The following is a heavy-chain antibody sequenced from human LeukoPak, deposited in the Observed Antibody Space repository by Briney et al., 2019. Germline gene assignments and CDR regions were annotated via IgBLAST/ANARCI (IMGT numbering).Heavy chain of an antibody. Sequence: SQTLSLTCSVSGGSVSSGGSYWSWIRRLPGKGLEWIGYIYYSGYTFYSPSLKSRVFISFDTSKNLFSLNFSSVTAADTAVCYCARGGFFGSGSLFDSWGQGTLVTVSS. CDR3: ARGGFFGSGSLFDS. CDR2: IYYSGYT. D-gene: IGHD3-10*01. J-gene: IGHJ4*02. CDR1: GGSVSSGGSY. V-gene: IGHV4-31*03.